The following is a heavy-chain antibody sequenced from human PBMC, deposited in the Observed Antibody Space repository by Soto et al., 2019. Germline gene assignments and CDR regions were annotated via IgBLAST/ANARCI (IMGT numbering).Heavy chain of an antibody. V-gene: IGHV4-30-2*01. CDR3: AGGPGVARNY. CDR1: GGSISSGGYS. D-gene: IGHD5-12*01. Sequence: SETLSLTCAVSGGSISSGGYSCNWIRQPPGKGLEWIGYIYHSGSTYYNPSLKSRVTISVDRSKNQFSLKLSSVTAADTAVYYCAGGPGVARNYWGQGTLVTVSS. J-gene: IGHJ4*02. CDR2: IYHSGST.